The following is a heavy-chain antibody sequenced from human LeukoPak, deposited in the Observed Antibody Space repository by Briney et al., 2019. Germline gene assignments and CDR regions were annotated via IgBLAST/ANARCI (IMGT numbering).Heavy chain of an antibody. CDR3: ARGSRDIVVVVAAYNWFDP. J-gene: IGHJ5*02. CDR2: MNPNSGNT. D-gene: IGHD2-15*01. CDR1: GYTFTSYD. V-gene: IGHV1-8*01. Sequence: ASVKVSCKASGYTFTSYDINWVRQATGQGLEWMGWMNPNSGNTGYAQKFQGRVTMTRNTSISTAYMEQSSLRSEDTAVYYCARGSRDIVVVVAAYNWFDPWGQGTLVTVSS.